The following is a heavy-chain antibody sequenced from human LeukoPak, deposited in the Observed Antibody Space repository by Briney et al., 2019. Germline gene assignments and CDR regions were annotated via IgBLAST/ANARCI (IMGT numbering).Heavy chain of an antibody. D-gene: IGHD3-22*01. J-gene: IGHJ4*02. CDR1: GGSISSYY. CDR2: INHSGST. CDR3: ARGYMKVPVDY. Sequence: SETLSLTCTVSGGSISSYYWSWIRQPPGKGLEWIGEINHSGSTNYNPSLKSRVTISVDTSKNQFSLKLSSVTAADTAVYYCARGYMKVPVDYWGQGTLVTVSS. V-gene: IGHV4-34*01.